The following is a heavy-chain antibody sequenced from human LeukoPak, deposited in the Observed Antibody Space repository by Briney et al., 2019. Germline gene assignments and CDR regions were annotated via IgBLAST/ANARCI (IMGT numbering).Heavy chain of an antibody. D-gene: IGHD3-22*01. Sequence: SVKVSCKASGGIFSSYAISWVRQAPGQGLEWMGRIIPILGIANYAQKFQGRVTITADKSTSTAYMELSSLRSEDTDVYYCARGNSHYYDSSGYYGNFDYWGQGTLVTVSS. V-gene: IGHV1-69*04. CDR2: IIPILGIA. CDR1: GGIFSSYA. J-gene: IGHJ4*02. CDR3: ARGNSHYYDSSGYYGNFDY.